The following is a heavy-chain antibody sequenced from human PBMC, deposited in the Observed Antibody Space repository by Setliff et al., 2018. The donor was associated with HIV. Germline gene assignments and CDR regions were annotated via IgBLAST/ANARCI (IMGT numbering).Heavy chain of an antibody. J-gene: IGHJ4*02. CDR2: TIPISGTA. D-gene: IGHD7-27*01. Sequence: SVKVSCKASGVTFTYYAISWVRQAPGRGLEWMGGTIPISGTANYAQKYQGRVTITADESTTTAYMELRSLRSEDTAVYYCARGRASGSANSGWGQGTLVTVSS. CDR3: ARGRASGSANSG. V-gene: IGHV1-69*13. CDR1: GVTFTYYA.